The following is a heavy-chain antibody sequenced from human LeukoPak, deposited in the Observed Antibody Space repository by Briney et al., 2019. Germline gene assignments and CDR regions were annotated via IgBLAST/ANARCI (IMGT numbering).Heavy chain of an antibody. Sequence: GGSLRLSCAASGFTFSSYWMHWVRQAPGKGLVWVSRINSDGSSTSYADSVKGRFTISRDNAKNSLYLQMNSLRTEDTAVYYCARHFCSSTSCSNWGQGTLVTVSS. CDR1: GFTFSSYW. V-gene: IGHV3-74*01. CDR3: ARHFCSSTSCSN. CDR2: INSDGSST. J-gene: IGHJ4*02. D-gene: IGHD2-2*01.